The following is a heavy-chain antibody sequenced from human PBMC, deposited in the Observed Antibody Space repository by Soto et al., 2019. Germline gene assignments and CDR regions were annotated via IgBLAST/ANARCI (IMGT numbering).Heavy chain of an antibody. Sequence: ASVKVSCKASGYTFTSYAMHWVRQAPGQRLEWMGWINAGNGNTKYSQKFQGRVTITRDTSASTAYMELSSLRSEDTAVYYCARGQQLGTWGFLDYWGLGTLVTVS. CDR1: GYTFTSYA. CDR2: INAGNGNT. CDR3: ARGQQLGTWGFLDY. D-gene: IGHD6-13*01. J-gene: IGHJ4*02. V-gene: IGHV1-3*01.